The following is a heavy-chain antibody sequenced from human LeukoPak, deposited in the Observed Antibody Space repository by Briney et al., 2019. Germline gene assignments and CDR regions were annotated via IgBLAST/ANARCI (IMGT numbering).Heavy chain of an antibody. Sequence: GGSLRLSCAASGFTFSSYWMSWVRQAPGKGLEWVANIKQDGSEKYYVDSVKGRFTISRDNAKNSLYLQMNSLRAEDTAVYYCARAKGYCSSTSCPHGYYYYYMDVWGKGTTVTVSS. CDR1: GFTFSSYW. CDR3: ARAKGYCSSTSCPHGYYYYYMDV. J-gene: IGHJ6*03. D-gene: IGHD2-2*01. V-gene: IGHV3-7*01. CDR2: IKQDGSEK.